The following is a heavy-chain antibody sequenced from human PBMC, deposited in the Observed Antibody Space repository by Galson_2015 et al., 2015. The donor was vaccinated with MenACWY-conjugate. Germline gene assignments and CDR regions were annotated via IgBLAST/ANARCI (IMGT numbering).Heavy chain of an antibody. CDR3: TTDYFGQYCFDS. V-gene: IGHV3-15*01. J-gene: IGHJ4*02. CDR1: GFTFSNAW. Sequence: SLRLSCAASGFTFSNAWMTWVRQAPGKGLEWVGRIKSKTHSGTPDYAAPVNGRLTISRDDSRNTVYLEMNGLKAEDTGLYYCTTDYFGQYCFDSWGQGTPFAVSS. CDR2: IKSKTHSGTP. D-gene: IGHD2/OR15-2a*01.